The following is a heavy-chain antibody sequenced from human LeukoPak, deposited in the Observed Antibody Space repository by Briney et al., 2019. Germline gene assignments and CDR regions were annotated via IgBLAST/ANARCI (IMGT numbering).Heavy chain of an antibody. CDR3: ARDLVSGTPFDY. J-gene: IGHJ4*02. CDR2: ITSDGSST. CDR1: GFTFSNYW. Sequence: GSLRLSCAASGFTFSNYWMHWVRQAPGKGLVWVSRITSDGSSTSNADSVKGRFTISRDNAKNTLYLQMNSLRVEDTAVYYCARDLVSGTPFDYWGQGTLVTVSS. V-gene: IGHV3-74*01. D-gene: IGHD1-7*01.